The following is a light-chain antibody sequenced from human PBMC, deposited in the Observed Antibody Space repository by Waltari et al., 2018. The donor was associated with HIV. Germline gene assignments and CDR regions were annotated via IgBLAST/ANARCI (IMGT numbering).Light chain of an antibody. CDR2: KDN. V-gene: IGLV1-47*01. CDR3: AVWDESLDGWL. J-gene: IGLJ3*02. Sequence: QSELTQSPSASGTPGQRITISCSGSSSNIERTYVYWYKPFPGSTPKVLIYKDNEPPSGVPDRISGSKSGTSASLLISGLRSDDEADYYCAVWDESLDGWLFGGGTKLTVL. CDR1: SSNIERTY.